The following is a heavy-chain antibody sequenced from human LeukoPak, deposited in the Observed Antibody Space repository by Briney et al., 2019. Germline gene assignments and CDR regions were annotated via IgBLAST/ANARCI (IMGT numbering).Heavy chain of an antibody. CDR2: ISYDGSNK. CDR3: AKDSRITMIVVVNAVDY. Sequence: PGRSLRLSCADSGFTFSSYGMHWVRQAPRQVLELVAVISYDGSNKYYADSVKGRFTISRDNSKNTLYLQMNSLRAEDTAVYYCAKDSRITMIVVVNAVDYWGQGTLVTVSS. J-gene: IGHJ4*02. D-gene: IGHD3-22*01. V-gene: IGHV3-30*18. CDR1: GFTFSSYG.